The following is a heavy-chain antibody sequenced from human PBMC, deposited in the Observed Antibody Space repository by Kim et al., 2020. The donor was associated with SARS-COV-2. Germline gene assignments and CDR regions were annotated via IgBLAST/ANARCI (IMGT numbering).Heavy chain of an antibody. D-gene: IGHD3-10*01. Sequence: GGSLRLSCAASGFTFSSYWMSWVRQAPGKGLEWVANIKQDGSEKYYVDSVKGRFTISRDNAKNSLYLQMNSLRAEDTAVYYCARELAYYYGSGYYYYGMDVWGQGTTVTVSS. J-gene: IGHJ6*02. CDR2: IKQDGSEK. CDR3: ARELAYYYGSGYYYYGMDV. CDR1: GFTFSSYW. V-gene: IGHV3-7*01.